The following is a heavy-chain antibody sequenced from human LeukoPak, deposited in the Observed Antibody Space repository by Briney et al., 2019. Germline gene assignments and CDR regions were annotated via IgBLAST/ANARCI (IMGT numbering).Heavy chain of an antibody. V-gene: IGHV3-30-3*01. CDR2: ISYDGSNK. D-gene: IGHD3-22*01. Sequence: PGRSLRLSCAASGFTFSSYAMHWVRQAPGKGLEWVAVISYDGSNKYYADSVKGRFTISRDNSKNTLYLQMNSLRAEDTAVYYGARVEQRYYDDSSGSVHWGQGPRVTVPT. J-gene: IGHJ4*02. CDR3: ARVEQRYYDDSSGSVH. CDR1: GFTFSSYA.